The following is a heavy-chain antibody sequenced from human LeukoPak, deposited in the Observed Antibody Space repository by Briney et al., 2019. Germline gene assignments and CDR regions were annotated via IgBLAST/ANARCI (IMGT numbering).Heavy chain of an antibody. D-gene: IGHD5-24*01. J-gene: IGHJ5*02. V-gene: IGHV3-30*03. CDR3: ARDFGRDGYNYGGKNWFDP. CDR2: ISYDGSNK. Sequence: PGRSLRLSCAASGFTFSSYGMHWVRQAPGKGLEWVAVISYDGSNKYYADSVKGRFTISRDNSKNTLYLQMNSLRAEDTALYYCARDFGRDGYNYGGKNWFDPWGQGTLVTVSS. CDR1: GFTFSSYG.